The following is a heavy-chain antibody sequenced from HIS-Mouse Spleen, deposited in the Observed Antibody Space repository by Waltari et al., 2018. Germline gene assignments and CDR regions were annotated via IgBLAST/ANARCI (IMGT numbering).Heavy chain of an antibody. Sequence: QLQLQESGPGLVKPSETLSLTCTVSGGSISSSSYYWGWIRQPPGKGLEWIGSIHYSGSTYYNPSVKSRVTISVDTSKNQFSLKLSSVTAADTAVYYCAREIPYSSSWYDWYFDLWGRGTLVTVSS. CDR1: GGSISSSSYY. CDR2: IHYSGST. V-gene: IGHV4-39*07. CDR3: AREIPYSSSWYDWYFDL. J-gene: IGHJ2*01. D-gene: IGHD6-13*01.